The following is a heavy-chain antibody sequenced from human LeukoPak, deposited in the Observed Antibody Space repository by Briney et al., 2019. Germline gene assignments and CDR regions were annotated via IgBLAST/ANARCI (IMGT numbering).Heavy chain of an antibody. J-gene: IGHJ3*02. CDR3: ARGARGAFDI. Sequence: WGSLRLSCAASGFTFSSYSMNWVRQAPGKGLEWVSSISSSSSYIYYADSVKGRFTISRDNAKNSLYLQMNSLRAEDTAVYYCARGARGAFDIWGQGTMVTVSS. V-gene: IGHV3-21*01. CDR1: GFTFSSYS. CDR2: ISSSSSYI. D-gene: IGHD3-10*01.